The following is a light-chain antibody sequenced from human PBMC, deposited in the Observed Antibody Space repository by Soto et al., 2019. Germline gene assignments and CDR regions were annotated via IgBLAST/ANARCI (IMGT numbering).Light chain of an antibody. CDR1: RSDVGAYNY. CDR3: SSYSSSDTLYV. V-gene: IGLV2-14*01. CDR2: EVS. J-gene: IGLJ1*01. Sequence: QSVLTQPASVSGSPGQSITMSCTGTRSDVGAYNYVSWYQHHPGKAPKLMIYEVSNRPSGVSNRFSGSKSGNTASLTISGLQAEDEADYYCSSYSSSDTLYVFGSGTKVTVL.